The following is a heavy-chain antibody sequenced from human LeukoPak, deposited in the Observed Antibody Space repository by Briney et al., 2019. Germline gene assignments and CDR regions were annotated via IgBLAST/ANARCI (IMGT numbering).Heavy chain of an antibody. D-gene: IGHD1-14*01. CDR1: GYTLTELS. V-gene: IGHV1-24*01. CDR3: ATGPGRRGWFDP. Sequence: WASVKVSCKVSGYTLTELSMHWVRQAPGKGLEWMGGLDPEDGETIYAQKFQGRVTMTEDTSTDTAHMELSSLRSEDTAVYYCATGPGRRGWFDPWGQGTLVTVSS. CDR2: LDPEDGET. J-gene: IGHJ5*02.